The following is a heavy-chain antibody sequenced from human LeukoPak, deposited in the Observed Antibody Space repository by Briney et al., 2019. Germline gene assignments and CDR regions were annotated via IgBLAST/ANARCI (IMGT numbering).Heavy chain of an antibody. CDR3: ARSLRFLDPTGFDP. Sequence: PSETLSLTCTVSGGSISSYYWSWIRQPPGKGLEWIGYIYYSGSTNYNPSLKSRVTISVDTSKNQFSLKLSSVTAADTAVYYCARSLRFLDPTGFDPWGQGTLVTVSS. CDR2: IYYSGST. V-gene: IGHV4-59*08. D-gene: IGHD3-3*01. CDR1: GGSISSYY. J-gene: IGHJ5*02.